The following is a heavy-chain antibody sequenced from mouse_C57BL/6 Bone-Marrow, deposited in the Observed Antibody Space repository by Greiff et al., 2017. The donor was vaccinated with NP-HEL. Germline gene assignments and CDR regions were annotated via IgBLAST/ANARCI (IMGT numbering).Heavy chain of an antibody. V-gene: IGHV1-81*01. J-gene: IGHJ2*01. Sequence: QVQLKESGAELARPGASVKLSCKASGYTFTSYGISWVKQRTGQGLEWIGEIYPRSGNTYYNEKFKGKATLTADKSSSTAYMELRSLTSEDSAVEFCAREKLRYNFDYWGQGTTLTVSA. D-gene: IGHD1-1*01. CDR2: IYPRSGNT. CDR1: GYTFTSYG. CDR3: AREKLRYNFDY.